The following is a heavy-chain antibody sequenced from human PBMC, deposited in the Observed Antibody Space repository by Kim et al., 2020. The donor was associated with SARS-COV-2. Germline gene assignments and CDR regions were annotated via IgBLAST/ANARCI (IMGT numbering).Heavy chain of an antibody. V-gene: IGHV1-8*01. CDR3: ARRAPSPDYYYFAMDV. J-gene: IGHJ6*01. Sequence: ASVKVSCKASGYSLTGYDINWVRQATVQGLEWMGWMNPHLGTTGPAQKFQGSVTLTWHTSIRTAYMVLSILKSEDTAVYYCARRAPSPDYYYFAMDVW. CDR1: GYSLTGYD. CDR2: MNPHLGTT.